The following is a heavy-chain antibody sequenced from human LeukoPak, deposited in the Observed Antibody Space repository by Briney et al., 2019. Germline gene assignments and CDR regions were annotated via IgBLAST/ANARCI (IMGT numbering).Heavy chain of an antibody. CDR3: ATGITGTPFTFDI. CDR2: IYHSGST. Sequence: SQTLSLTCAVSGGSISSGGYSWSWIRQPPGKGLEWIGYIYHSGSTYYNPSLKSRVTISVDRSKNQFSLELSSVTAADTAVYYCATGITGTPFTFDIWGQGTMVTVSS. V-gene: IGHV4-30-2*01. CDR1: GGSISSGGYS. D-gene: IGHD1-7*01. J-gene: IGHJ3*02.